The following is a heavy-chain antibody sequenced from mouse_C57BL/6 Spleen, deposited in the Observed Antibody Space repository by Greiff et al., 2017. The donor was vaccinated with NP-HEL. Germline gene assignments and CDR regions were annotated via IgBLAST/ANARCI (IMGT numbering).Heavy chain of an antibody. Sequence: VQLQQSGPELVKPGASVKISCKASGYSFTGYYMNWVKQSPEKSLEWIGEINPSTGGTTYNQKFKAKATLTVDKSSSTAYMQLKSLTSEDSAVYYCARANWGYFDYWGQGTTLTVSS. J-gene: IGHJ2*01. CDR1: GYSFTGYY. CDR3: ARANWGYFDY. V-gene: IGHV1-42*01. CDR2: INPSTGGT. D-gene: IGHD4-1*01.